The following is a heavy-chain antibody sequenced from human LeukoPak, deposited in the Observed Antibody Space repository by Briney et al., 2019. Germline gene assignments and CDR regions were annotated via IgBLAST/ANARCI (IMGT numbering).Heavy chain of an antibody. CDR1: GYIFNDYY. V-gene: IGHV1-2*02. J-gene: IGHJ3*02. D-gene: IGHD1-1*01. CDR2: INPNSGDT. CDR3: ARDLSTPVATNYKSYFDI. Sequence: ASVKVSCKASGYIFNDYYIHWVRQAPGQGLEWMGWINPNSGDTNSAQKFQDRVTMTRDTSISTAYMELSSLRSEDTAVYYCARDLSTPVATNYKSYFDIWGQGTMVTVSS.